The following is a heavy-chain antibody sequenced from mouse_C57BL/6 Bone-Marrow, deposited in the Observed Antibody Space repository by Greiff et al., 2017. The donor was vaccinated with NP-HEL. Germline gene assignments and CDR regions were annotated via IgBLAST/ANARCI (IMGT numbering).Heavy chain of an antibody. Sequence: VQLQQSGAELVKPGASVKISCKASGYTFTDYYINWVKQRPGQGLEWIGKIGPGSGSTYYNEKFKGQATLTADKSSSPAYMQLSILTSEDSAVYFCARKTIYYDYLAWFAYWGQGTRVTVSA. CDR3: ARKTIYYDYLAWFAY. J-gene: IGHJ3*01. CDR2: IGPGSGST. D-gene: IGHD2-4*01. V-gene: IGHV1-77*01. CDR1: GYTFTDYY.